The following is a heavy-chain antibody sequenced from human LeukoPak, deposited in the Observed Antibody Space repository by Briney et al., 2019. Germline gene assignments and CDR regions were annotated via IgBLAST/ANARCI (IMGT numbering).Heavy chain of an antibody. CDR2: IRSTGGNT. V-gene: IGHV3-23*01. Sequence: GGSLRLSCAASGFTFSTYGMSWVRQAPGKGLEWVSSIRSTGGNTYYADSVKGRFTISRDNSKNTLYLQMNSLRAEDTAVYYCAKGPRGSGSLTYFDYWGQGTLVTVSS. CDR1: GFTFSTYG. J-gene: IGHJ4*02. D-gene: IGHD1-26*01. CDR3: AKGPRGSGSLTYFDY.